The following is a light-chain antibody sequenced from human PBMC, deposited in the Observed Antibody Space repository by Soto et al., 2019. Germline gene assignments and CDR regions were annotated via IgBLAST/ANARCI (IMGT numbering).Light chain of an antibody. V-gene: IGKV3-15*01. CDR3: QQYNKWPQT. Sequence: EIVMTQSPATLSVSPGERVTLSCRASQSVAKDLAWYQHKPGQAPRLLIHGASTRATGIPARFSGVGAGTEFTLTISSLQSEDFAVYYCQQYNKWPQTFGQGTRLVIK. CDR1: QSVAKD. CDR2: GAS. J-gene: IGKJ5*01.